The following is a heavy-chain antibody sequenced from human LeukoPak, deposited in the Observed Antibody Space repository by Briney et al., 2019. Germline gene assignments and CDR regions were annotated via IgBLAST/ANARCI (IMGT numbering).Heavy chain of an antibody. CDR2: ISGGGETT. J-gene: IGHJ4*02. CDR3: ARDYADYVGFFFFDY. Sequence: GGSLRLSRAASGFTFNNYAMNWVRQAPGKGLEWVSSISGGGETTYYAESAKGRFTISRDNSQNTLYLQMNSLRAEDTAVYYCARDYADYVGFFFFDYWGQGTLVTVSS. D-gene: IGHD4-17*01. V-gene: IGHV3-23*01. CDR1: GFTFNNYA.